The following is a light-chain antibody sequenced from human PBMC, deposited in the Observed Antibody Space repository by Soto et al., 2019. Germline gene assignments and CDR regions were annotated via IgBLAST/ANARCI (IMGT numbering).Light chain of an antibody. CDR1: SSDVGRYNY. CDR2: DVS. Sequence: QSALTQPRSVSGSPGQSVTISCTGTSSDVGRYNYVSWYQHHPGKAPKLMIYDVSTRPSGVPDRFSGSKSGTTASLTISGLQVEDEADYYCCSYAGSPYVFGTGTKLTVL. CDR3: CSYAGSPYV. J-gene: IGLJ1*01. V-gene: IGLV2-11*01.